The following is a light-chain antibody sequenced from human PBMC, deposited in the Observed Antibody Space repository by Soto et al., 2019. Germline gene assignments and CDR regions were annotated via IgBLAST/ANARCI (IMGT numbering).Light chain of an antibody. Sequence: QSALTQPASVSGSPGQSITISCTGTSSDVGGYNYVSWYQQHPDKAPKLMIYDVSYRPSGVSDRFSGSKSGNTASLTISGLQSEDEADYYCDSYTSGSSYVFGTGTKLTVL. CDR3: DSYTSGSSYV. V-gene: IGLV2-14*01. CDR1: SSDVGGYNY. CDR2: DVS. J-gene: IGLJ1*01.